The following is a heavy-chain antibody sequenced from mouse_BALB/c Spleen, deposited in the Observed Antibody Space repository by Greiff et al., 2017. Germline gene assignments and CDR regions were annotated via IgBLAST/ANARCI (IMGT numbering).Heavy chain of an antibody. J-gene: IGHJ1*01. Sequence: VKLVESGPGLVAPSQSLSITCTVSGFSLTSYGVHWVRQPPGKGLEWLGVIWAGGSTNYNSALMSRLSISKDNSKSQVFLKMNRLQTDDTAMYYCARDEWGAYWYFDVWGAGTTVTVSS. CDR3: ARDEWGAYWYFDV. CDR2: IWAGGST. V-gene: IGHV2-9*02. CDR1: GFSLTSYG. D-gene: IGHD1-3*01.